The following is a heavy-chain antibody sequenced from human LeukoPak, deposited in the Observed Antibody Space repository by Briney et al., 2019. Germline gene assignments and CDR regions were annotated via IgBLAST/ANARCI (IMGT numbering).Heavy chain of an antibody. D-gene: IGHD1-26*01. V-gene: IGHV1-69*04. J-gene: IGHJ4*02. Sequence: VASVNVSCKASGGTFSSYAISWVRQAPGQGLEWMGRIIPILGIANYAQKFQGRLTITADKSTSTAYMELSSLRSEDTAVYYCNMYSGSYYNDYWGQGTLVTVSS. CDR1: GGTFSSYA. CDR2: IIPILGIA. CDR3: NMYSGSYYNDY.